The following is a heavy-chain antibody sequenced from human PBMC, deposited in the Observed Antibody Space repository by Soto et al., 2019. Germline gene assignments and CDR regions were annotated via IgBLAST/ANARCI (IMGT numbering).Heavy chain of an antibody. J-gene: IGHJ6*02. CDR1: GFTFSSYS. CDR2: ISSSSSYI. Sequence: GGSLRLSCAASGFTFSSYSMNWVRQAPGKGLEWVSSISSSSSYIYYADSVKGRFTISRDNAKNSLYLQMNSLRAEDTAVYYCARDQIAVAGDNYYYYYGMDVWGQGTTVTVSS. CDR3: ARDQIAVAGDNYYYYYGMDV. V-gene: IGHV3-21*01. D-gene: IGHD6-19*01.